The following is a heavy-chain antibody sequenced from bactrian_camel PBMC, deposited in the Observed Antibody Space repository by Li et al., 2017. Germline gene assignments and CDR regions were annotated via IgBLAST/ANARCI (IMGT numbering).Heavy chain of an antibody. D-gene: IGHD2*01. CDR3: VRDGVDFRVVVTGTTFGY. CDR1: GFSFSRFW. J-gene: IGHJ6*01. CDR2: IYGTSTSD. Sequence: VQLVESGGGLVQPGGSLRLSCAASGFSFSRFWTYWVRQVPGKGLELLAGIYGTSTSDHYADSVKGRFTISKDNAKNTVYLQMNSLKPEDTAVYYCVRDGVDFRVVVTGTTFGYWGQGTQVTVS. V-gene: IGHV3S6*01.